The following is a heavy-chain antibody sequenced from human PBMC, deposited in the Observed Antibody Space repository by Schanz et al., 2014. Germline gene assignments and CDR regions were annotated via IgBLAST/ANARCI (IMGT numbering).Heavy chain of an antibody. V-gene: IGHV3-66*01. CDR3: ARVLGGDEGLDQ. Sequence: EVQLVESGGGLVQPGGSLRLSCVASGFTFSDHYMDWVRQAPGKGLEWISSMYINSGSTQYADSVKGRFIISRDSSKNTLFLQMNSLRAEDTALYYCARVLGGDEGLDQWGQGTLVTVSS. CDR1: GFTFSDHY. J-gene: IGHJ4*02. CDR2: MYINSGST. D-gene: IGHD4-17*01.